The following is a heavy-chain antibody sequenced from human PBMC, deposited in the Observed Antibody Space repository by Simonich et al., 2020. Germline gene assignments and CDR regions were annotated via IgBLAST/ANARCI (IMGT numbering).Heavy chain of an antibody. CDR3: ARARTGDYYYYMDV. D-gene: IGHD7-27*01. Sequence: QVQLQESGPGLVKPSETLSLTCTVSGGSISSYYWSWIRQPPGKGLEWIGYIYYSGSTNYNPSLKSRVTISVDTSKNQFSLKRSSVTAADTAVYYCARARTGDYYYYMDVWGKGTTVTVSS. CDR2: IYYSGST. V-gene: IGHV4-59*12. CDR1: GGSISSYY. J-gene: IGHJ6*03.